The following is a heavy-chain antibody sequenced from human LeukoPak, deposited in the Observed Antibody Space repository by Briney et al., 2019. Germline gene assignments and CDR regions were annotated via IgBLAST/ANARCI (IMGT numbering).Heavy chain of an antibody. CDR1: GFTFNNYV. Sequence: GGSLRLSCAASGFTFNNYVMSWVRQAPGKGLEWVSGISGSGDSTYYADSVKGRFTISRDNSKNTLYLQMNSLRAEDTAVYYCARISSGWSGYFDYWGQGTLVTVSS. CDR3: ARISSGWSGYFDY. J-gene: IGHJ4*02. D-gene: IGHD6-19*01. V-gene: IGHV3-23*01. CDR2: ISGSGDST.